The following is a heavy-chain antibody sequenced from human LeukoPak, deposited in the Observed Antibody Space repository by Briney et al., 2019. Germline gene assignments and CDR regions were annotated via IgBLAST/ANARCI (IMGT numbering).Heavy chain of an antibody. J-gene: IGHJ4*02. CDR2: IYYSGST. V-gene: IGHV4-39*07. D-gene: IGHD2-2*02. CDR3: ARAVVVVPAAIWDY. CDR1: GGSISSSSYY. Sequence: SETLSLTCTVSGGSISSSSYYWGWIRQPPGKGLEWIGSIYYSGSTYYNPSLKSRVTISVGTSKNQFSLKLSSVTAADTAVYYCARAVVVVPAAIWDYWGQGTLVTVSS.